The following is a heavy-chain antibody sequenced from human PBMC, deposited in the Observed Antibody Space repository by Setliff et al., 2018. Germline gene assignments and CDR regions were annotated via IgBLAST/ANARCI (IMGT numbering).Heavy chain of an antibody. J-gene: IGHJ5*02. CDR3: ARGAGWWDL. CDR1: GASISSPTYS. Sequence: SETLSLTCTVSGASISSPTYSWGWIRQPPGKGLEWVGTVYSSGSTNYNPSLKSRVTISVDTSKNQFSLKLSSVTAADTAVYYCARGAGWWDLWGQGTLVTVSS. V-gene: IGHV4-39*07. CDR2: VYSSGST.